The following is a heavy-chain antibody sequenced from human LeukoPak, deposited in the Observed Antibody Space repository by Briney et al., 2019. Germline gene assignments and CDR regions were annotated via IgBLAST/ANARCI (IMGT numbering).Heavy chain of an antibody. J-gene: IGHJ4*02. D-gene: IGHD4-17*01. V-gene: IGHV1-2*02. CDR1: GYTFTAYY. CDR2: INPNSGGT. CDR3: GGGGPDYGEYIAY. Sequence: GASVKVSCKASGYTFTAYYMHWVRQAPGQGLEWMGWINPNSGGTNYAQKFQGRVTMTRDTSISSAYMELSRVRSEDTAVYYCGGGGPDYGEYIAYWGQGTLVTVSS.